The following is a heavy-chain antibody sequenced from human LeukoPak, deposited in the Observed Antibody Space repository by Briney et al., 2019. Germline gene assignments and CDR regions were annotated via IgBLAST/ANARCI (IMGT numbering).Heavy chain of an antibody. D-gene: IGHD2-15*01. Sequence: SETLSLTCTVSGGSISSSSYYWGWIRQPPGKGLEWIGSIYHSGSTYYNPSLKSRVTISVDTSKNQFSLKLSSVTAADTAVYYCASIYCSGGSCHSKWYFDLSGRGTLVTVSS. CDR1: GGSISSSSYY. J-gene: IGHJ2*01. CDR2: IYHSGST. V-gene: IGHV4-39*01. CDR3: ASIYCSGGSCHSKWYFDL.